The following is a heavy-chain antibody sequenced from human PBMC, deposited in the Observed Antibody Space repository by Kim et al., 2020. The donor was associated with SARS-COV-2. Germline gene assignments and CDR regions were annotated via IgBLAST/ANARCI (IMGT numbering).Heavy chain of an antibody. CDR1: GFTFSNYW. CDR3: ARVFEY. Sequence: GGSLRLSCAASGFTFSNYWIHWVRQAPGKGLEWVARVAGDGSGTSYADSVKGRFTMSRDNAKNTVYLQMNSLRAEDTAVYYCARVFEYWGQGTRVTVSS. CDR2: VAGDGSGT. J-gene: IGHJ4*02. V-gene: IGHV3-74*01.